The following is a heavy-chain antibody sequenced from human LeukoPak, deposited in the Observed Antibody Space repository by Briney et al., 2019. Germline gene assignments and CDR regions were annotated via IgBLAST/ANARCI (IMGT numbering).Heavy chain of an antibody. CDR3: AREAPVWFGESPHAFDI. CDR1: GFTFSDYY. D-gene: IGHD3-10*01. V-gene: IGHV3-11*04. CDR2: ISSSGSTI. J-gene: IGHJ3*02. Sequence: GGSLRLSCAASGFTFSDYYMSWLRQAPGKGLEWVSYISSSGSTIYYADSVKGRFTISRDNAKNSLYLQMNSLRAEDTAVYYCAREAPVWFGESPHAFDIWGQGTMVTVSS.